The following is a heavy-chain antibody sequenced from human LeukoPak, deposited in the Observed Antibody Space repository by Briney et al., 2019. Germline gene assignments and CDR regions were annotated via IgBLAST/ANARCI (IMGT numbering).Heavy chain of an antibody. CDR1: GFTFSDYY. CDR2: ISSSGSTI. V-gene: IGHV3-11*04. J-gene: IGHJ6*03. Sequence: GGSLRLSCAASGFTFSDYYMSWIRQAPGKGLEWVSYISSSGSTIYYADSVKGRFTISRDNAKNSLYLQMNSLRAEDTAVYYCARAYQLLTDAYYYYYYMDVWGKGTTVTVSS. D-gene: IGHD2-2*01. CDR3: ARAYQLLTDAYYYYYYMDV.